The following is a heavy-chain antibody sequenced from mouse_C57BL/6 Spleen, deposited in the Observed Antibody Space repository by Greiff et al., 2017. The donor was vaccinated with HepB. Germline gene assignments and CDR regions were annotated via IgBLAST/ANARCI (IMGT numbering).Heavy chain of an antibody. J-gene: IGHJ3*01. D-gene: IGHD1-1*01. Sequence: VQLQQSGAELVMPGASVKLSCKASGYTFTSYWMHWVKQRPGQGLEWIGEIDPSDSYTNYNQKFKGKSTLTVDKSSSPADMQLSSLTSEDSAVYYCARTRTVGFAYWGQGTLVTVSA. CDR3: ARTRTVGFAY. CDR1: GYTFTSYW. CDR2: IDPSDSYT. V-gene: IGHV1-69*01.